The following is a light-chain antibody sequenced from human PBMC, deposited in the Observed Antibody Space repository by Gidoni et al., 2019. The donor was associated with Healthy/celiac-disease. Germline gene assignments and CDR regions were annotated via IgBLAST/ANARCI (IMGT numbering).Light chain of an antibody. Sequence: EIVLTQSPATLSLSPGERATLSCRASQSVSSYLAWYRQKPGQAPRLLIYDASNRATGIPARFSGSGSGTDFTLTISSLEPEDFAVYYCQQRSNWPPMYTFGQXTKLEIK. CDR2: DAS. CDR3: QQRSNWPPMYT. V-gene: IGKV3-11*01. CDR1: QSVSSY. J-gene: IGKJ2*01.